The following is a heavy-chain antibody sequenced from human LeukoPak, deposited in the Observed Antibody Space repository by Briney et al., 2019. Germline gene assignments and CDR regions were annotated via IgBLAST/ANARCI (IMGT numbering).Heavy chain of an antibody. CDR2: INQSGRT. CDR1: GGSFSNYY. Sequence: KTSETLSLTCAVYGGSFSNYYWSWIRQPPGKGLEWIGEINQSGRTNRNPSLRSRVTISVDTSKKQFSLKLSSVTAADTAVYYCARGSFRGATDYWGQGTLVTVSS. J-gene: IGHJ4*02. D-gene: IGHD4/OR15-4a*01. CDR3: ARGSFRGATDY. V-gene: IGHV4-34*01.